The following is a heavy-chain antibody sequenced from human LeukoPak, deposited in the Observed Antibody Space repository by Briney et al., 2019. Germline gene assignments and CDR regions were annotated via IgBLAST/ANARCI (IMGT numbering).Heavy chain of an antibody. D-gene: IGHD6-6*01. CDR2: IYYSGST. J-gene: IGHJ5*02. CDR1: GGSISSYY. V-gene: IGHV4-59*01. Sequence: PSETLSLTCTVSGGSISSYYWSWIRQPPGKGLEWIGYIYYSGSTNYNPSLKSRVTISVDTSKNQFSLKLSSVTAADTAVYYCARAHSARLFDPWGQGTLVTVSS. CDR3: ARAHSARLFDP.